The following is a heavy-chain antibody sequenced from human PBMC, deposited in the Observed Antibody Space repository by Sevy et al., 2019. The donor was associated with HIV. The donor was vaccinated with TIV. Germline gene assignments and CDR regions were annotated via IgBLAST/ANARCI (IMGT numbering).Heavy chain of an antibody. V-gene: IGHV1-69*13. CDR2: IIPIFGTA. D-gene: IGHD6-6*01. CDR1: GGTFSSYA. CDR3: ARLSEGAYSSSSTSFDY. Sequence: ASVKVSCKASGGTFSSYAISWVRQAPGQGLEWMGGIIPIFGTANYAQKFQGRVTITADESTSTAYMELSSLGSEDTAVYYCARLSEGAYSSSSTSFDYWGQGTLVTVSS. J-gene: IGHJ4*02.